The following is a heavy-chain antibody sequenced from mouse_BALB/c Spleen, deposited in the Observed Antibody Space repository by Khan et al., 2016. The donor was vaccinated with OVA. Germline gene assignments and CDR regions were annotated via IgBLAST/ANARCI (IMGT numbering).Heavy chain of an antibody. J-gene: IGHJ4*01. CDR1: GYTFTSYT. D-gene: IGHD6-1*01. CDR3: ARALYSHGSSRDAMDY. CDR2: INLSSGYT. Sequence: QVQLQQSGAELARPGASVKMSCKVSGYTFTSYTMHWVKQSPGQGLEWMGYINLSSGYTNYNQKFKCKATLTADKSSSTAYMQLSSLTSEDSAVYDCARALYSHGSSRDAMDYWGQGTSVTVSS. V-gene: IGHV1-4*01.